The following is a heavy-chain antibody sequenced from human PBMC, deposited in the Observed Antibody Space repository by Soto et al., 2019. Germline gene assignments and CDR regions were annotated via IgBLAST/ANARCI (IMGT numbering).Heavy chain of an antibody. CDR3: ARERAYYDFWSGNLDY. J-gene: IGHJ4*02. CDR1: GYTFTSYY. CDR2: INPSGGST. V-gene: IGHV1-46*03. D-gene: IGHD3-3*01. Sequence: QVQLVQSWAEVKKPGASVKVPCKASGYTFTSYYMHWVRQAPGQGLEWMGIINPSGGSTSYAQKFQGRVTMTRDTSTSTVYMELSSLRSEDTAVYYCARERAYYDFWSGNLDYWGQGTLVTVSS.